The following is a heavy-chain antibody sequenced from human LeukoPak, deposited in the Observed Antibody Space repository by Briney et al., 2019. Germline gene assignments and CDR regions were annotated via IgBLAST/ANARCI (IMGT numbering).Heavy chain of an antibody. Sequence: SETLSLTCAVYGGSFSGYYWSWIRQPPGKGREWIGEINHSGSTNYNPSLKSRVTISVDTSKNQFSLKLSTVTAADTAVYYCARPSIAARHFDYWGQGTLVTVSS. D-gene: IGHD6-6*01. V-gene: IGHV4-34*01. CDR2: INHSGST. J-gene: IGHJ4*02. CDR3: ARPSIAARHFDY. CDR1: GGSFSGYY.